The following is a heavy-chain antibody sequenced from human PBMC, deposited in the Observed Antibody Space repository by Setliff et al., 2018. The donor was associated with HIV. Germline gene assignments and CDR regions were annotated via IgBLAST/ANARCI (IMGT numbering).Heavy chain of an antibody. CDR2: IKQDGSEK. D-gene: IGHD5-18*01. CDR3: ARDHGYSYGTIDY. CDR1: GFTFSTYW. V-gene: IGHV3-7*01. Sequence: GGSLRLSCAASGFTFSTYWMSWVRQAPGKGLEWVANIKQDGSEKNYMDSVKGRFTISRDNAKNSLYLQMSSLRAEDTAVYYCARDHGYSYGTIDYWGQGTLVTVSS. J-gene: IGHJ4*02.